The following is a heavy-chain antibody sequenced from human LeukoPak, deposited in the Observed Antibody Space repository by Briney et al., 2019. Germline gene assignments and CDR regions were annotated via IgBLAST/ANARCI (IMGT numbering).Heavy chain of an antibody. CDR3: AAVSYLAFDI. D-gene: IGHD2-21*01. CDR2: ISSSSSYI. V-gene: IGHV3-21*01. J-gene: IGHJ3*02. CDR1: GFTFSSYS. Sequence: PGGSLRLSCAASGFTFSSYSMNWVRQAPGKGLEWVSSISSSSSYIYYADSVKGRFTISRDNAKNSLYLQVTSLRVEDTAVYYCAAVSYLAFDIWGQGTMVTVSS.